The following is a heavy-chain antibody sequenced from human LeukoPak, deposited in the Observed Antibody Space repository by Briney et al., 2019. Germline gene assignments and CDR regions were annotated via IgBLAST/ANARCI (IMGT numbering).Heavy chain of an antibody. CDR2: IKQDGGEK. Sequence: PGGSLRLSCAASGFTFSSYWMSWVRQAPGKGLEWVANIKQDGGEKYYVDSVKGRFTISRDSAKNSLYLQTNSLRAEDTAVYYCARVPSLSTVTYNWFDPWGQGTLVTVSS. J-gene: IGHJ5*02. CDR1: GFTFSSYW. CDR3: ARVPSLSTVTYNWFDP. D-gene: IGHD4-17*01. V-gene: IGHV3-7*01.